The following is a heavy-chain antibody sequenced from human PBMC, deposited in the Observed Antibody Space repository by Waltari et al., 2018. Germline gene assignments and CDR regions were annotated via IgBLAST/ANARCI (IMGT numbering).Heavy chain of an antibody. Sequence: QVQLVESGGGGVQHGRSRRLSCTDSEFTFSSLPLHWVRQVTGNGRDVGDLISKNERNINKVDSVKVRFTISGDNSKKMLYLQMICLITGETAVYYCARDYCDRTHCHGMGGWGQGTTVIVSS. CDR2: ISKNERNI. CDR1: EFTFSSLP. CDR3: ARDYCDRTHCHGMGG. V-gene: IGHV3-30*04. J-gene: IGHJ6*02. D-gene: IGHD3-22*01.